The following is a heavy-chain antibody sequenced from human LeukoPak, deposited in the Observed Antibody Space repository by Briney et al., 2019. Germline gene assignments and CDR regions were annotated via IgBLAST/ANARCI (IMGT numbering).Heavy chain of an antibody. D-gene: IGHD7-27*01. Sequence: PSETLSLTCVVSGYSISSGYHWGWIRRPPGKGLEWIGSVYRSGSTYYNPSLKSRVTISVDTSKNQISLKVRSVTAADTAVYYCARENWVFDYWGQGILVTVSS. CDR2: VYRSGST. V-gene: IGHV4-38-2*02. J-gene: IGHJ4*02. CDR1: GYSISSGYH. CDR3: ARENWVFDY.